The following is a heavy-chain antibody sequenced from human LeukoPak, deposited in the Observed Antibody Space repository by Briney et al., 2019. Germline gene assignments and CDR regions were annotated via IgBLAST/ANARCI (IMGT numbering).Heavy chain of an antibody. V-gene: IGHV1-69*05. Sequence: ASVKVSCKASGGTFSSYAISWVRQAPGQGLEWMGGIIPIFGTANYAQKFQGRVTITTDESTSTAYMELSSLRSGDTAVYYCARGPHYSSSWNTYSYYMDVWGKGTTVTVSS. CDR3: ARGPHYSSSWNTYSYYMDV. CDR2: IIPIFGTA. D-gene: IGHD6-13*01. CDR1: GGTFSSYA. J-gene: IGHJ6*03.